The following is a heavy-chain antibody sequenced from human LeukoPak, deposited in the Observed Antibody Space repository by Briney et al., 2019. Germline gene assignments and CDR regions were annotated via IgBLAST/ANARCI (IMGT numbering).Heavy chain of an antibody. CDR2: ISAQNGNT. J-gene: IGHJ4*02. Sequence: ASVKVSCKASGYTFISYGISWVRQAPGQGLEWMGWISAQNGNTNHAQKFQGRVTMTTETSTGTAYMELTSLRPDDTAVYYCARGTLANRYYFDYWGQGTLVTVSS. D-gene: IGHD1-14*01. CDR3: ARGTLANRYYFDY. V-gene: IGHV1-18*01. CDR1: GYTFISYG.